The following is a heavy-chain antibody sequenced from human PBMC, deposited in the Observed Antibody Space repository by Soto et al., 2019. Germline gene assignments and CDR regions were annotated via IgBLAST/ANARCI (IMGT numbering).Heavy chain of an antibody. CDR1: GGTFCGYA. V-gene: IGHV1-69*13. D-gene: IGHD2-2*02. CDR2: MIHMFGTS. J-gene: IGHJ4*02. CDR3: ARGSCSSTSCYKEYYFDL. Sequence: ASVKVSCKASGGTFCGYAISWVRHAPGQGIEWMGEMIHMFGTSTYAQQFKGRVTITADESTSTAYMELSSLRSEDTAVYYCARGSCSSTSCYKEYYFDLWGQGTLVTVSS.